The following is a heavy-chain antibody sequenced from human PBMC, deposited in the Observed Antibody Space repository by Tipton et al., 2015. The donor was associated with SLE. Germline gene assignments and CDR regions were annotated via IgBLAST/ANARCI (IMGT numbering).Heavy chain of an antibody. CDR2: IYHTGST. J-gene: IGHJ4*01. V-gene: IGHV4-31*03. CDR3: AIPTVGATGGFDS. Sequence: TLSLTCTVSGGSISRIGYYWSWIRQHPGKGLEWIGYIYHTGSTYYNPSLESRLTISVDTSRNQFSLKLTSVTAADTAVYYCAIPTVGATGGFDSWGHGTLVIVSS. D-gene: IGHD1-26*01. CDR1: GGSISRIGYY.